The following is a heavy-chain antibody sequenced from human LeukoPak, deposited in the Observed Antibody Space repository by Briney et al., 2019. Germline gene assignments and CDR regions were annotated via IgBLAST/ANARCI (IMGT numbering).Heavy chain of an antibody. CDR2: IYWDDDK. Sequence: FGPTLVNPTQTLTLTCTYSGFSLSSSGVGVGWVRQPPGKALEWLALIYWDDDKRYSPSLKSRLTITKDTSTNQVVLTMTNMDPVDTATYYCAYRRGLALDYWGQGTLVTVSS. V-gene: IGHV2-5*02. CDR3: AYRRGLALDY. CDR1: GFSLSSSGVG. J-gene: IGHJ4*02. D-gene: IGHD6-19*01.